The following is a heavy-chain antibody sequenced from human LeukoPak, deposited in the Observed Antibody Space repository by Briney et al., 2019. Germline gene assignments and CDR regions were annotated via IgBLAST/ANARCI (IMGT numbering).Heavy chain of an antibody. D-gene: IGHD5-12*01. V-gene: IGHV3-48*03. J-gene: IGHJ4*02. CDR3: ARGFGSGYGFDY. CDR2: ISCSGSTI. CDR1: GFTFSSYE. Sequence: PGGSLRLSCATSGFTFSSYEMNWVRPAPGKGLQWVSYISCSGSTIYYADSVKGRFTISRDNAKNSLHLQMNSLRAEDTAVYYCARGFGSGYGFDYWGQGTLVTVSS.